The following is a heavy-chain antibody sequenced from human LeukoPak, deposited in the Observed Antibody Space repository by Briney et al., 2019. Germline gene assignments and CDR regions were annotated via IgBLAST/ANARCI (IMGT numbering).Heavy chain of an antibody. CDR2: IIPIFGTA. CDR3: ASGDGYNSDGY. D-gene: IGHD5-24*01. Sequence: GASVKASCKASGGTFSSYAISWVRQAPGQGLEWMGGIIPIFGTANYAQKFQGRVTITADESTSTAYMELSSLRSEDTAVYYCASGDGYNSDGYWGQGTLVTVSS. CDR1: GGTFSSYA. J-gene: IGHJ4*02. V-gene: IGHV1-69*01.